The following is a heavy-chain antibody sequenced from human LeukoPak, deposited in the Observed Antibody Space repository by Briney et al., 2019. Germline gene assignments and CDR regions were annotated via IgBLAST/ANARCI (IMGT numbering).Heavy chain of an antibody. D-gene: IGHD2-2*01. CDR3: AKVAPGYCSSTSCYRGIDY. Sequence: PGGSLRLSCAASGFTFSNYAMNWVRQAPGRGLEWVLGISGGGGSTWYADSVKGRFTISRDDSKNTVYLQMNSLRAEDTAIYYCAKVAPGYCSSTSCYRGIDYWGQGTLVTGSS. CDR2: ISGGGGST. CDR1: GFTFSNYA. V-gene: IGHV3-23*01. J-gene: IGHJ4*02.